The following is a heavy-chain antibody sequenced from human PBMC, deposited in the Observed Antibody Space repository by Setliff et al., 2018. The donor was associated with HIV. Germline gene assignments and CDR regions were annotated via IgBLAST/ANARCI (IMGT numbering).Heavy chain of an antibody. V-gene: IGHV3-73*01. J-gene: IGHJ4*02. Sequence: GGSLRLSCAASGFTFSGSPIHWVRQASGKGLEWLGRIKTRADNYATAYAASVKGRFTISRDDSMNTAYLQMDSLRAEDTAFYYCAALGYSSTWNYWGQGTLVTVSS. CDR1: GFTFSGSP. CDR2: IKTRADNYAT. CDR3: AALGYSSTWNY. D-gene: IGHD6-13*01.